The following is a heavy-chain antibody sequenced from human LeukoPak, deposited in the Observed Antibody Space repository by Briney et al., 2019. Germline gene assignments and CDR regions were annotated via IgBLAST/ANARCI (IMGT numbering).Heavy chain of an antibody. CDR2: IYYNGNT. CDR3: ATHRYSYANFDY. D-gene: IGHD2-8*01. V-gene: IGHV4-59*01. Sequence: ASETLSLTCAVYCGSFSSYYWSWIRQPPGKGLEWIGYIYYNGNTNYNPSLKSRVTISVDSSKNQFSLMLTSVTAADTAVYYCATHRYSYANFDYWGQGTLVTVSS. J-gene: IGHJ4*02. CDR1: CGSFSSYY.